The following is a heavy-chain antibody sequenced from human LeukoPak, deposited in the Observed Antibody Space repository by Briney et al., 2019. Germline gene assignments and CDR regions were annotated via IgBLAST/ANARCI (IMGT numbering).Heavy chain of an antibody. CDR2: ISGSGGST. V-gene: IGHV3-23*01. J-gene: IGHJ4*02. CDR3: AKNADCAGGNCYRFDS. Sequence: PGGSLRLSCAASGFNFSSSAMSWVRQAPGKGLEWVSSISGSGGSTYYADSVRGRFTISSDSSKNTLFLQMNSLRAEDTAIYYCAKNADCAGGNCYRFDSWGQGTLVTVST. CDR1: GFNFSSSA. D-gene: IGHD2-21*01.